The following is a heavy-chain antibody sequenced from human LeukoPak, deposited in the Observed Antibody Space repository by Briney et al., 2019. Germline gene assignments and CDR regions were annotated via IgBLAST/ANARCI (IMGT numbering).Heavy chain of an antibody. V-gene: IGHV4-39*01. CDR1: GGSISSSSYY. J-gene: IGHJ4*02. CDR3: ARHTGRTGYTPFDY. D-gene: IGHD3-9*01. CDR2: IYYSGST. Sequence: SETLSLTCTVSGGSISSSSYYWGWIRQPPVKGLEWIGSIYYSGSTYYNPSLKSRVTISVDTSKNQFSLKLSSVTAADTAVYFCARHTGRTGYTPFDYWGQGTLVTVSS.